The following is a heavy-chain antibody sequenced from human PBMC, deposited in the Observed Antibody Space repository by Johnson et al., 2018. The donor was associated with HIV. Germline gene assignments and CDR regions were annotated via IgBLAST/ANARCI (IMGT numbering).Heavy chain of an antibody. CDR1: GFTFSSYA. Sequence: VQLVESGGGVVQPGRSLRLSCAASGFTFSSYAMSWVRQAPGKGLEWVSAISGSGGSTYYAESLKGRISISRDNSMNTLYLQMNSLRAEDTAVYYCATFGYTSGWIVTDDAFDVWGHGTLVTVSS. V-gene: IGHV3-23*04. CDR3: ATFGYTSGWIVTDDAFDV. D-gene: IGHD6-19*01. CDR2: ISGSGGST. J-gene: IGHJ3*01.